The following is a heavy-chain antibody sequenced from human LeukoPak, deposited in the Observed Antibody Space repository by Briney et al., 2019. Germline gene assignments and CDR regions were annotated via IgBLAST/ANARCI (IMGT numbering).Heavy chain of an antibody. CDR1: RGSFSGYY. CDR3: ARGRVLGFGEPLYYFDY. V-gene: IGHV4-34*01. D-gene: IGHD3-10*01. Sequence: PSETLSLTSADYRGSFSGYYWSWIPQPPGKGLEWIGEINHSGSTNYNPSLKSRVTISVDTSKSQFSLKLSSVTAADTAVYYCARGRVLGFGEPLYYFDYWGQGTLVTVSS. J-gene: IGHJ4*02. CDR2: INHSGST.